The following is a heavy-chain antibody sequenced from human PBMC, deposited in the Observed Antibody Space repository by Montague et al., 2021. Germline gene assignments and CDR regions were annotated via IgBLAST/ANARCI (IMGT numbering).Heavy chain of an antibody. CDR1: GGSISSFY. D-gene: IGHD5-18*01. CDR3: ARGRGNSYVSFDS. CDR2: IYYSGSAGGTT. J-gene: IGHJ4*02. V-gene: IGHV4-59*13. Sequence: SETLSLTCTVSGGSISSFYWSWIRQPPEKGLELIAYIYYSGSAGGTTNYNPSLKSRVTISVDSSKNQLSLQLTSVTTADTAVYYCARGRGNSYVSFDSWGQGTLIPVSS.